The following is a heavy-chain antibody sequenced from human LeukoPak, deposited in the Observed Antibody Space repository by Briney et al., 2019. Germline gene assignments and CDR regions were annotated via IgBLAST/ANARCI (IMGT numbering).Heavy chain of an antibody. D-gene: IGHD1-26*01. J-gene: IGHJ4*02. CDR1: GFTFSSYS. V-gene: IGHV3-30*18. CDR3: AKDLGDSGPTPDSDY. CDR2: ISYDGSNK. Sequence: GGSLRLSCAASGFTFSSYSMNWVRQGPGKGLEWVAVISYDGSNKYYADSVKGRFTISRDNSKNTLYLQMNSLRAEDTSVYYCAKDLGDSGPTPDSDYWGQGTLVTVSS.